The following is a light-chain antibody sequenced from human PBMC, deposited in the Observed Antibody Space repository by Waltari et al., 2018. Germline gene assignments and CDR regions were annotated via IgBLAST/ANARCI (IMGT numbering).Light chain of an antibody. CDR1: RRAAGGFDY. V-gene: IGLV2-8*01. Sequence: QSALTQPPSASGSPGPPVTIPCTGPRRAAGGFDYVTWYQQHPGKVPSLMIYEVSKRPSGVPDRFSGAKSGNTASLTVSGLQVEDEADYYCSSFAGSSQMLFGGGTKLTVL. CDR3: SSFAGSSQML. CDR2: EVS. J-gene: IGLJ2*01.